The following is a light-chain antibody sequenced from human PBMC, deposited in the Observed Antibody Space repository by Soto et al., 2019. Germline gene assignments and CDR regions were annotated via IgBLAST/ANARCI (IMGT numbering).Light chain of an antibody. Sequence: EIMMTQSPPTLSVSPGERATLSCRASQSVSSSHLAWYQQKPGQAPRLLISGASSRATGIPDRFTGSGSGTDFTLTISRLEPEDFAVYYCQQYGSSPPWTFGQGTKVDIK. V-gene: IGKV3-20*01. CDR1: QSVSSSH. CDR3: QQYGSSPPWT. CDR2: GAS. J-gene: IGKJ1*01.